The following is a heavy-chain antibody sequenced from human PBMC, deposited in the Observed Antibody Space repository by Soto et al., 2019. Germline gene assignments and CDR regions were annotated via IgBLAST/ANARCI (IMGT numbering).Heavy chain of an antibody. CDR1: GASIKNSDGYY. CDR2: IYQSGST. V-gene: IGHV4-31*03. J-gene: IGHJ4*02. D-gene: IGHD2-21*02. CDR3: ARDFSCDGDCNGYFDH. Sequence: QVQLQESGPGLVKPSQTLSLTCTVSGASIKNSDGYYWSWLRQRPGKGLEWIGFIYQSGSTDYNPSLRARGPMSEDTSMNPFSLKLTSVTAADTAVYYWARDFSCDGDCNGYFDHWGQGTLVTVSS.